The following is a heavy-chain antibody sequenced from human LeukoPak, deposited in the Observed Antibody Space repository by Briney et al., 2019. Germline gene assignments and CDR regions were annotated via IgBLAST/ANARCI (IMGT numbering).Heavy chain of an antibody. CDR2: INSDGRST. J-gene: IGHJ6*02. V-gene: IGHV3-74*01. CDR3: ARPRNDILSGFHYYYGLDV. Sequence: PGGSLRLSCAASGFTSSSYWMHWVRQAPGQGLVWVSRINSDGRSTSYADSVKGRFTISRDNAKNTLYLQMNSLRAEDTAVYYCARPRNDILSGFHYYYGLDVWGQGTTVTVSS. CDR1: GFTSSSYW. D-gene: IGHD3-9*01.